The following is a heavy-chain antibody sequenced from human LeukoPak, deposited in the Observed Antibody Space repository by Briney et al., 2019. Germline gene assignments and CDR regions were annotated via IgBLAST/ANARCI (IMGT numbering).Heavy chain of an antibody. CDR2: IYTSGTT. CDR1: GGSISSDRYY. D-gene: IGHD3-22*01. Sequence: PSETLSLTCTVSGGSISSDRYYWSWIRQPAGKGLEWIGRIYTSGTTNYKSSLKSRVTISIHTSKNQFSLRVTSVTAADTAVYYCARGIDSRGYQYKGFDPWGQGTLVTVSS. CDR3: ARGIDSRGYQYKGFDP. J-gene: IGHJ5*02. V-gene: IGHV4-61*02.